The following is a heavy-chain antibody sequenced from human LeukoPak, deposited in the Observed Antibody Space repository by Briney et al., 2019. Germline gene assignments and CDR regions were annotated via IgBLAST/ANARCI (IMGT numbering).Heavy chain of an antibody. Sequence: GASVKVSFKASGYTFTGYYMHWVRQAPGQGLEWMGWINPNSGGTNYAQKFQGRVTMTRDTSISTAYMELSRLRSDDTAVYCCATGSGRSNWFDPWGQGTLVTVSS. D-gene: IGHD2-15*01. V-gene: IGHV1-2*02. CDR3: ATGSGRSNWFDP. J-gene: IGHJ5*02. CDR1: GYTFTGYY. CDR2: INPNSGGT.